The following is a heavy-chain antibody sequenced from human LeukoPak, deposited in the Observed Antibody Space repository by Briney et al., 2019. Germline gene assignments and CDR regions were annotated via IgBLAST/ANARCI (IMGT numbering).Heavy chain of an antibody. V-gene: IGHV1-2*02. D-gene: IGHD5-12*01. CDR2: INPNSGDT. CDR3: ARGQNSGYDYYYYMDV. J-gene: IGHJ6*03. CDR1: GYIFTGYY. Sequence: ASVKVSCKASGYIFTGYYMHWVRQAPGQGLEWMGWINPNSGDTNYAQKFQGRVTMTRDTSISTAYMELSRLRSDDTAVYYCARGQNSGYDYYYYMDVWGKGTTVTVSS.